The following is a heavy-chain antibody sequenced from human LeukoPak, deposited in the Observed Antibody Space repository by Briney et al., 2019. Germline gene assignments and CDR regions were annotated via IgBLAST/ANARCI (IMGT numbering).Heavy chain of an antibody. J-gene: IGHJ5*02. CDR3: ARDLSQHFDWLLSGDT. V-gene: IGHV3-7*04. CDR2: IKQDGSQK. CDR1: GFTFNAYW. Sequence: GGSLRLSCAGSGFTFNAYWMTWVRQPPGKGLEWVANIKQDGSQKYYVDSVKGRFTISRDNARNSVYLQMNRLRAEDTAVYYCARDLSQHFDWLLSGDTWGQGTLVTVSS. D-gene: IGHD3-9*01.